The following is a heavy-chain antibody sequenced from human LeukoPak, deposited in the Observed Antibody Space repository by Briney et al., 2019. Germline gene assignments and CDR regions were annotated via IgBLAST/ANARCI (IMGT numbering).Heavy chain of an antibody. CDR3: TREILTGYAFDI. CDR2: ISYDGTNK. V-gene: IGHV3-30-3*01. D-gene: IGHD7-27*01. Sequence: GGSLRLSCAASGFTFSTYAMHWVRQAPGKGLEWVAFISYDGTNKYCADSVKGRFTISRDNSKNTLYLQMNSLRAEDTALYYCTREILTGYAFDIWGQGTMVTVSS. J-gene: IGHJ3*02. CDR1: GFTFSTYA.